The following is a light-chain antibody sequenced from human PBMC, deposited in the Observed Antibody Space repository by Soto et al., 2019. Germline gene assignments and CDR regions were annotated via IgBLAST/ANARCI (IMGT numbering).Light chain of an antibody. CDR2: DAS. CDR3: QQRSNWPRYT. Sequence: EIVLTQSPATLSLSPGERATLSCRASQSVSSYLAWYQQKTGQAPRLLIYDASNRATGIPARFSGSGSGTDFTLTISSLAPEDFEVYYCQQRSNWPRYTFGQGTKLEI. J-gene: IGKJ2*01. CDR1: QSVSSY. V-gene: IGKV3-11*01.